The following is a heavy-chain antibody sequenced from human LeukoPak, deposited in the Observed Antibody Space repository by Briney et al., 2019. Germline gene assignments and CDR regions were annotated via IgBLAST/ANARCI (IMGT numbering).Heavy chain of an antibody. V-gene: IGHV4-34*01. J-gene: IGHJ6*02. CDR1: SGSFSDYY. CDR3: ARGGGLDV. Sequence: KPSETLSLTCAVYSGSFSDYYWSWIRQPPGKGLEWIGEINHSGSTNYNPSLKSRVTMSVDTSKNQFSLKLSSVTAADTAVYFCARGGGLDVWGQGATVTVSS. CDR2: INHSGST.